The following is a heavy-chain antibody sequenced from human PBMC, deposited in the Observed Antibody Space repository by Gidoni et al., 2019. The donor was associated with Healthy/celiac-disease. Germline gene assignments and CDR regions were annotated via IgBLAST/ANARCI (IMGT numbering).Heavy chain of an antibody. Sequence: QVQLVESGGGLVKPGGSLRLACSASGFTFSDYYRLWIRQAPGKGLAWFSYISSSSSSTNDADSVKGRFTISRDNAKNSLYLQMNSLRAEDTAVYYCARDGVDYYMDVWGKGTTVTVSS. CDR2: ISSSSSST. CDR1: GFTFSDYY. V-gene: IGHV3-11*06. J-gene: IGHJ6*03. D-gene: IGHD5-12*01. CDR3: ARDGVDYYMDV.